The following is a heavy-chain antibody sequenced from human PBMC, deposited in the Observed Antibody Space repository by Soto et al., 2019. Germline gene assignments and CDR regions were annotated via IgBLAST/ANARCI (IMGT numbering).Heavy chain of an antibody. CDR2: ISGSGGST. J-gene: IGHJ4*02. CDR3: AKVNSGWYYYFDY. Sequence: TGGSLRLSCAASGFTFSSYAMSWVRQAPGKGLEWVSAISGSGGSTYYADSVKGRFTISRDNSKNTLYLQMNSLRAEDTAVYYCAKVNSGWYYYFDYWGQGTLVTVSS. V-gene: IGHV3-23*01. CDR1: GFTFSSYA. D-gene: IGHD6-19*01.